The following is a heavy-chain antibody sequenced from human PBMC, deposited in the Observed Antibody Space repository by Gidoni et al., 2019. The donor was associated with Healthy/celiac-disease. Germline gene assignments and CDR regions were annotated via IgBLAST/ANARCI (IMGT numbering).Heavy chain of an antibody. CDR2: INGDGSST. D-gene: IGHD3-10*01. CDR1: GFTLSSYW. Sequence: VQLVESGFGLVQPGGSLRLSCAASGFTLSSYWMPCVRQAPGKGLVWVSRINGDGSSTSYADSVKGRFTMTRDNAKNTLYLKMKSLRAEDTAVYYGARAGGSGSYYLYYYYYCGMDVWGQGTTVTVSS. CDR3: ARAGGSGSYYLYYYYYCGMDV. V-gene: IGHV3-74*01. J-gene: IGHJ6*02.